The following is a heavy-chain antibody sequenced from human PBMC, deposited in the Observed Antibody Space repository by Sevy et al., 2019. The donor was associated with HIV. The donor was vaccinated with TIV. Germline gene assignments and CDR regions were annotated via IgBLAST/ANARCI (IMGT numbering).Heavy chain of an antibody. D-gene: IGHD2-2*01. CDR1: GFTFSSYW. Sequence: GGSLRLSCAASGFTFSSYWMSWVRQAPGKGLEWVANIKLDGSEKYYVDSVKGRFTISRDNPRNSLYLQMNSLRAEDTAMYYCARDCSSTSCLWGMDVWGQGTTVTVSS. J-gene: IGHJ6*02. CDR2: IKLDGSEK. CDR3: ARDCSSTSCLWGMDV. V-gene: IGHV3-7*03.